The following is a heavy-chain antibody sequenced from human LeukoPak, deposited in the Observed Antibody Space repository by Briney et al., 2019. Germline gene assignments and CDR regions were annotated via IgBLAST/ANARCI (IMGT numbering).Heavy chain of an antibody. CDR1: GFTFSAYW. Sequence: GGSLRLSCSAAGFTFSAYWMTWVRQAPGKGLEWVANIKEDGTEKYYVDSVKGRFTISRDNAKNSMYLQMNSLRAEDTAVYYCARPGIAVAGTAYSDYWGQGTLVTVSS. CDR3: ARPGIAVAGTAYSDY. V-gene: IGHV3-7*01. CDR2: IKEDGTEK. D-gene: IGHD6-19*01. J-gene: IGHJ4*02.